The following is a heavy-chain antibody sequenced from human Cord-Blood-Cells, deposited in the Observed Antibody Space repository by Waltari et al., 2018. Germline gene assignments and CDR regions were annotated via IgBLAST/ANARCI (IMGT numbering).Heavy chain of an antibody. CDR2: IYHSGST. J-gene: IGHJ4*02. D-gene: IGHD5-18*01. Sequence: QVQLQESGPGLVKPSETLSLTCTVSGYSISSGYYWGWILQPPGKGLEWIGSIYHSGSTYYNPSLKSRVTISVDTSKNQFSLKLSSVTAADTAVYYCARGGGYSYGYYFDYWGQGTLVTVSS. CDR3: ARGGGYSYGYYFDY. CDR1: GYSISSGYY. V-gene: IGHV4-38-2*02.